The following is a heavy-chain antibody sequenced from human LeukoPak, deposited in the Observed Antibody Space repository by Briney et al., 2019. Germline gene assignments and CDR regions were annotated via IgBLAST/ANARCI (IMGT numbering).Heavy chain of an antibody. D-gene: IGHD4/OR15-4a*01. CDR2: ITSDGSST. Sequence: PGGSLRLSCAASGFTFSSYWMHWVRQAPGKGLVWVSRITSDGSSTSHADSVRGRFTISRDNAKNTLYLQMNSLRAEDTAVYYCARGCPTYLDYWGQGTLVTVSS. CDR3: ARGCPTYLDY. V-gene: IGHV3-74*01. CDR1: GFTFSSYW. J-gene: IGHJ4*02.